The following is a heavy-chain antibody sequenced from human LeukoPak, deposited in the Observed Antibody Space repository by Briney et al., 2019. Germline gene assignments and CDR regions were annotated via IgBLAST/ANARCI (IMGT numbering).Heavy chain of an antibody. CDR1: GFTFSSNS. CDR2: ITSSSSTT. J-gene: IGHJ3*02. CDR3: ARTYCTNGVCNRKAFDI. D-gene: IGHD2-8*01. Sequence: PGGSLRLSCAASGFTFSSNSMNWVRQAPGKGLEWVSYITSSSSTTYCADSVKGRFTISRDNAKNSLYLQMNSLRAEDTAVYYCARTYCTNGVCNRKAFDIWGQGTMVTVSS. V-gene: IGHV3-48*01.